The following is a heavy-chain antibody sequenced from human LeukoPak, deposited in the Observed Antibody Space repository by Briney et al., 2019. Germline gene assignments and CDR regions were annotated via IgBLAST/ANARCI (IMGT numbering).Heavy chain of an antibody. J-gene: IGHJ6*02. CDR2: INTNTGNP. CDR3: ARTIFGVVIVYYYGMDV. CDR1: GYTFTSYA. V-gene: IGHV7-4-1*02. Sequence: WASVKVSCKASGYTFTSYAMNWVRQAPGQGLEWMGWINTNTGNPTYAQGFTGRFVFSLDTSVSTAYLQISSLKAGDTAVYYCARTIFGVVIVYYYGMDVWGQGTTVTVSS. D-gene: IGHD3-3*01.